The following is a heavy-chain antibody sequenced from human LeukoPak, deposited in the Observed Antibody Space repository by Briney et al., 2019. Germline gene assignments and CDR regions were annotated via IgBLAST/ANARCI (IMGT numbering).Heavy chain of an antibody. CDR1: RFIFSCHD. V-gene: IGHV3-7*01. J-gene: IGHJ4*02. CDR2: IKQDGSEK. Sequence: GGSVRLYCAGSRFIFSCHDMNWVRQAPGKGRVWVTNIKQDGSEKVYVDSVKGRFTISRDNAKNSLYLQMNSLRGEDTAMYDCARDSAGNDYWGQGTLVTVSS. CDR3: ARDSAGNDY. D-gene: IGHD6-13*01.